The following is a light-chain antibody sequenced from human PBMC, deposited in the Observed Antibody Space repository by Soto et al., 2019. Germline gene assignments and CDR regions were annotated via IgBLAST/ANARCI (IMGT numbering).Light chain of an antibody. Sequence: EVVMTQSPATLSVSPGERATLSCRASETVATNLAWYQQKPGQAPRLLISGASTRATGIPARFSGSGSGTEFTLTISSLQSEDFAVYYCQQYQNWPLTFGGGTKVDIK. J-gene: IGKJ4*01. CDR1: ETVATN. CDR3: QQYQNWPLT. CDR2: GAS. V-gene: IGKV3-15*01.